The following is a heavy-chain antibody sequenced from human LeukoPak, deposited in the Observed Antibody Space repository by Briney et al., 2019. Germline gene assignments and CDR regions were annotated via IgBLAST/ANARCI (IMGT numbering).Heavy chain of an antibody. V-gene: IGHV3-15*01. D-gene: IGHD3-3*01. J-gene: IGHJ3*01. CDR1: GFTFSNAW. Sequence: GGSLRLSCAASGFTFSNAWMSWVRQAPGKGLEWVGRIKSKTDGGTTDYAAPVKGRFTISRDDSKNTLYLQMYSLKTEDTAVYYCTTGGERGYYDFWSGYYLNLWGQGTMVTVSS. CDR3: TTGGERGYYDFWSGYYLNL. CDR2: IKSKTDGGTT.